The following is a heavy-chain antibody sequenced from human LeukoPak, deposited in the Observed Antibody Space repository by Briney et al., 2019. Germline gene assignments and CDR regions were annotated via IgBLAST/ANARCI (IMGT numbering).Heavy chain of an antibody. CDR2: IYTSGTT. V-gene: IGHV4-4*07. CDR3: ARLSTVTTSFDY. CDR1: GGSISSYY. D-gene: IGHD4-17*01. Sequence: PETLSLTCTVSGGSISSYYWSWIRQPAGKGLECIGRIYTSGTTHYNPSLKSRVTMSVDTSKNQFSLKLSPVTAADTAVYYCARLSTVTTSFDYWGQGTLVTVSS. J-gene: IGHJ4*02.